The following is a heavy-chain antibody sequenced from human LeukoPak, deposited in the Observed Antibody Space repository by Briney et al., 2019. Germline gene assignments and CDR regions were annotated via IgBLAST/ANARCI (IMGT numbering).Heavy chain of an antibody. J-gene: IGHJ4*02. CDR1: GYTFTGYY. D-gene: IGHD2-15*01. Sequence: VASVKVSCKASGYTFTGYYMHWVRQAPGQGLEWMGWINPNSGGTNYAQKFQGRVTMTRDTSISTAYMELSRLRSDDTAVYCCARERTLTSCYDYWGQGTLVTVSS. V-gene: IGHV1-2*02. CDR2: INPNSGGT. CDR3: ARERTLTSCYDY.